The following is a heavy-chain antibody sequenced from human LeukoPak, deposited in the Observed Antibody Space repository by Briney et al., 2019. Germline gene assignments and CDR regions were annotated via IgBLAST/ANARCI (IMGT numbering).Heavy chain of an antibody. CDR2: IYTSENT. J-gene: IGHJ4*02. V-gene: IGHV4-61*02. D-gene: IGHD4-23*01. CDR3: ARIRAGGAYFDY. Sequence: SETLSLTCTVSGGSIGSGSYYWSWIRQPAGKGLEWIGRIYTSENTNYSPSLKSRVTIPVDTSKNQFSLKLNSVTAADTAVYYCARIRAGGAYFDYWGQGTLVTVSS. CDR1: GGSIGSGSYY.